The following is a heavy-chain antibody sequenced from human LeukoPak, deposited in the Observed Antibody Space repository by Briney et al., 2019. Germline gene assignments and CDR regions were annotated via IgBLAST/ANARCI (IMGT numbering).Heavy chain of an antibody. J-gene: IGHJ1*01. V-gene: IGHV1-8*01. CDR1: GYTFTSYD. D-gene: IGHD6-13*01. CDR2: MNPNSGNT. CDR3: ARGKDSSSWYGFQH. Sequence: GASVKVSCKASGYTFTSYDINWVRQATGQGLEWMGWMNPNSGNTGYAQKFQGRVTMTRDTSISTAYMELSSLRSEDTAVYYCARGKDSSSWYGFQHWGQGTLVTVSS.